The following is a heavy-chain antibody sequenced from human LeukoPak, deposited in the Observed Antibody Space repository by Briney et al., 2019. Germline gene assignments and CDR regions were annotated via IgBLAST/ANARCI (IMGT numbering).Heavy chain of an antibody. CDR3: AKETYYYDSSGYNPHYWYFDL. CDR1: VFTFDDYS. Sequence: GGCLRLSCAASVFTFDDYSMHWVRQAPGKGLEWVSGISWNSGSIGYADSVKGRFTISRDNAKNSLYLQMNSLRAEDTALYYCAKETYYYDSSGYNPHYWYFDLWGRGTLVTVSS. V-gene: IGHV3-9*01. CDR2: ISWNSGSI. J-gene: IGHJ2*01. D-gene: IGHD3-22*01.